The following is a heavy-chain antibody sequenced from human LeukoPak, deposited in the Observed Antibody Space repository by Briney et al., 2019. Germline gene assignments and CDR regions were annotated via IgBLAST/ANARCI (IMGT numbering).Heavy chain of an antibody. J-gene: IGHJ4*02. Sequence: ASVKVSCKASGGTFSSYAISWVRQAPGQGLEWMGWINTNTGNPTYAQGFTGRFVFSLDTSVSTAYLQISSLKAEDTAVYYCARSLGGPRTVTKNWSGDYWGQGTLVTVSS. CDR2: INTNTGNP. D-gene: IGHD4-17*01. CDR3: ARSLGGPRTVTKNWSGDY. CDR1: GGTFSSYA. V-gene: IGHV7-4-1*02.